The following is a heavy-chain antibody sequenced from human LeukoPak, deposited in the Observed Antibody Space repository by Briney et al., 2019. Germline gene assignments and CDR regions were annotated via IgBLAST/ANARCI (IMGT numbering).Heavy chain of an antibody. Sequence: GGSLRLSCAASGFTFSSYWMSWVRQAPGRGLEWVSAISASGDVTFHADSVRGRFTISRDNSKSTLFLQMNDLRVEDTAKFYCAKSLFTSATGTGRAFHIWGQGTMVSVSS. CDR2: ISASGDVT. D-gene: IGHD1-1*01. CDR1: GFTFSSYW. V-gene: IGHV3-23*01. J-gene: IGHJ3*02. CDR3: AKSLFTSATGTGRAFHI.